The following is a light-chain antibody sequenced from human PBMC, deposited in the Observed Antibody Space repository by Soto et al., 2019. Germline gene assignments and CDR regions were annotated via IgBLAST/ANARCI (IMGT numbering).Light chain of an antibody. CDR2: GAS. J-gene: IGKJ5*01. Sequence: EIVLTQSPGTLSFSPGERATLSCRASQSVSSSYLAWYQQKPGQAPRFLIYGASSRATGIPDRFSGSGSGTDFTLTISRLEPEDFAVYYCQQYGSSPPITFGQGTRLEIK. CDR1: QSVSSSY. V-gene: IGKV3-20*01. CDR3: QQYGSSPPIT.